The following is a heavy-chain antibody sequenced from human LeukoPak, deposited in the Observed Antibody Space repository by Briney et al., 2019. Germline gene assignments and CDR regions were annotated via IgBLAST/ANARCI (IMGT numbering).Heavy chain of an antibody. CDR2: IKQDGSEK. CDR3: ARGGDTANDY. Sequence: GGSLRLSCAASGFTFSSYWMSWVRQAPGKGLEWVANIKQDGSEKYYVDSVKGRFTISRDNAKNSLYLQMNSLKASDTAMYYCARGGDTANDYWGQGTLVTVSS. D-gene: IGHD5-18*01. J-gene: IGHJ4*02. CDR1: GFTFSSYW. V-gene: IGHV3-7*03.